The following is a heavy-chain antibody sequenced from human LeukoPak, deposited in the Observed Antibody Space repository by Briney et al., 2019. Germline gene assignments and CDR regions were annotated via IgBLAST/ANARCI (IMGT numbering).Heavy chain of an antibody. V-gene: IGHV3-23*01. CDR1: GFTFGSFA. CDR2: IFGSGGSP. J-gene: IGHJ4*02. D-gene: IGHD5-18*01. CDR3: GKTTAGYSSGQKPAWPVDY. Sequence: GGSLRLSCEASGFTFGSFAMYWVRQAPGKGLDWIAGIFGSGGSPHYADSVKGQFTISRDNSKNTVYLQINSLRAEDTAVYYCGKTTAGYSSGQKPAWPVDYWGQGTLVTVSS.